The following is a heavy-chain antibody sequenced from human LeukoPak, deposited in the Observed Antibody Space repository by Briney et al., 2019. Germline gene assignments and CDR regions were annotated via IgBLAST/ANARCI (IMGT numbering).Heavy chain of an antibody. J-gene: IGHJ4*02. Sequence: GGSLRLSCAASGFTFSRYWMHWVRQAPGKGLVWVSRIKSDESSTNYADSVKGRFTISRDNAKNTLYLQINSLRAEDTAVYFCAKDRLGGPYFFHYWGQGTLVTVSS. CDR2: IKSDESST. D-gene: IGHD3-16*01. CDR1: GFTFSRYW. V-gene: IGHV3-74*01. CDR3: AKDRLGGPYFFHY.